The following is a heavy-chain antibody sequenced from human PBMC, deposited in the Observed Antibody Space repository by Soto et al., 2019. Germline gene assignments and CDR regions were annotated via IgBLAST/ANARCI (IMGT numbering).Heavy chain of an antibody. D-gene: IGHD3-3*01. CDR3: ARRGMYSDFWSGYSSYYYYGMDV. CDR1: GGSISSGDYF. Sequence: TLSLTCTVSGGSISSGDYFWSWIRQPPGTGMEWIGYIYNSGSTYYNPSLKSRLTISVDTSKNQFSLKLSSVTAADTAVYYCARRGMYSDFWSGYSSYYYYGMDVWGRGTTVTVSS. V-gene: IGHV4-30-4*01. CDR2: IYNSGST. J-gene: IGHJ6*02.